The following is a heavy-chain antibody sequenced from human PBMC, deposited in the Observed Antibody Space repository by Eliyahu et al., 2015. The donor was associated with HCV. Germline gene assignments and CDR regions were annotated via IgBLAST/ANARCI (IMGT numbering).Heavy chain of an antibody. CDR2: IHHSGIT. CDR1: GGSLSGYY. D-gene: IGHD2-15*01. Sequence: QVQLQQWGAGLLKPSETLSLSCGVNGGSLSGYYWSWIRQAPGKGLEWIGEIHHSGITKYNPSLKSRVAISVDTSKSQFSLNLTSVTAADTAVYYCARETVAARNWFDSWGQGTLVTVSS. J-gene: IGHJ5*01. CDR3: ARETVAARNWFDS. V-gene: IGHV4-34*01.